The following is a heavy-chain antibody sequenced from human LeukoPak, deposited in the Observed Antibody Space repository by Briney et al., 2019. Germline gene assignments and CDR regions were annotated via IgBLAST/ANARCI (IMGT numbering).Heavy chain of an antibody. J-gene: IGHJ3*02. CDR1: GFTFSSYE. Sequence: PGGSLRLSCAASGFTFSSYEMNWVRQAPGKRLEWVSYISSSGSTIYYADSVKGRFTISRDNAKNSLYLQMNSLRAEDTAIYFCAKVHQIVVVIRDAFDIWGQGTMVTVSS. CDR3: AKVHQIVVVIRDAFDI. D-gene: IGHD3-22*01. CDR2: ISSSGSTI. V-gene: IGHV3-48*03.